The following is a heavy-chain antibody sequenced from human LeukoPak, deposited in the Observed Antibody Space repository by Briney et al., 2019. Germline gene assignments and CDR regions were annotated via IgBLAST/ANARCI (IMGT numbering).Heavy chain of an antibody. J-gene: IGHJ4*02. CDR1: GYSFTSNY. V-gene: IGHV1-46*01. CDR2: IYPRDGST. CDR3: ARNKEAFDY. Sequence: ASVKVSCKASGYSFTSNYIHWVRQAPGQGLEWMGMIYPRDGSTSYAQKFQGRVTVTRDTSTSTVHMELSGLRSEDTAVYYCARNKEAFDYGGKEPVVTVSS.